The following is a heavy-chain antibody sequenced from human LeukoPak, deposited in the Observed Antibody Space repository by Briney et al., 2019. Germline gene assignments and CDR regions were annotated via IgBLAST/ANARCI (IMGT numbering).Heavy chain of an antibody. J-gene: IGHJ4*02. V-gene: IGHV3-30-3*02. CDR1: GFTFSSYA. D-gene: IGHD2-8*01. CDR2: ISYDGSNK. Sequence: GGSLRLSCAASGFTFSSYAKHWVRQAPGKGLEWVAVISYDGSNKYYADSVKGRFTISRDNSKNTLYLQMNSLRAEDTAVYYCAKSDLFGVLIPGRLFDYWGQGTLVTVSS. CDR3: AKSDLFGVLIPGRLFDY.